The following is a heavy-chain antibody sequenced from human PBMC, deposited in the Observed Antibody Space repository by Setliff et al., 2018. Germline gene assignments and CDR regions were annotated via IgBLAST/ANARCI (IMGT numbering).Heavy chain of an antibody. D-gene: IGHD3-22*01. V-gene: IGHV1-46*01. Sequence: ASVKVSCKASGYTFTSYYMHWVRQAPGQGLEWMGIINPSGDSTSYARKFQGRVTMTRDTSTSTVYMELSSLRSEDTAVYYCARGGGGPDSSGYFEYFQHWGQGTLVTVSS. CDR2: INPSGDST. CDR1: GYTFTSYY. J-gene: IGHJ1*01. CDR3: ARGGGGPDSSGYFEYFQH.